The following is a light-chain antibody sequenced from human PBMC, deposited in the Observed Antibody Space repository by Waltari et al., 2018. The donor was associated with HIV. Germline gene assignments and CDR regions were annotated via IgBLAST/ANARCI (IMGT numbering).Light chain of an antibody. J-gene: IGLJ1*01. CDR2: DVT. CDR1: INDVCKYDF. Sequence: QSALTQPASVSWSPGQSVNMSCTGTINDVCKYDFFFWYQHNPGQAPHLIIYDVTTRPSGVSLRFSGSKSGNTASLTISGLQAEDEANYYCCSYAGGPFVFGSGT. CDR3: CSYAGGPFV. V-gene: IGLV2-23*02.